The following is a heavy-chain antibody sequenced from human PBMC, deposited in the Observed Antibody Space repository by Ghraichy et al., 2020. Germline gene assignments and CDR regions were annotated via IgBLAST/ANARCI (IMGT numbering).Heavy chain of an antibody. CDR1: GFIFSNYA. V-gene: IGHV3-23*01. Sequence: GGSLRLSCAASGFIFSNYAMTWVRRAPGKGLEWISTIHGSGENTYYVDSVRGRFSISRDNSKSTLYLQMSSLRAGDTAAYYCAKGFMGSGSWGAFDIWGRGTMVSVSS. D-gene: IGHD3-10*01. CDR2: IHGSGENT. CDR3: AKGFMGSGSWGAFDI. J-gene: IGHJ3*02.